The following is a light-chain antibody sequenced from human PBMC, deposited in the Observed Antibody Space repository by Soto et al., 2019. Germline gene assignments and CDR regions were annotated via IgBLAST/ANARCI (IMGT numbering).Light chain of an antibody. CDR1: TSNIGAGYD. Sequence: QSVLTQPPSLSGAPGQRVTISCTGSTSNIGAGYDVHWYQQFPRTAPKLLIYGNRNRPSGVPDRFSGSKSGTSASLAITGLQAEDEADYYCQSYDSSLSGSAIFGGGTKLTVL. V-gene: IGLV1-40*01. CDR2: GNR. J-gene: IGLJ2*01. CDR3: QSYDSSLSGSAI.